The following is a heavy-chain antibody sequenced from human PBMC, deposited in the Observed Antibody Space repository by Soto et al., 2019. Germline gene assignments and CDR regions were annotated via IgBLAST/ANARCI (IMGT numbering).Heavy chain of an antibody. D-gene: IGHD5-18*01. V-gene: IGHV1-69*01. J-gene: IGHJ6*02. CDR2: IIPIFGTA. Sequence: QVQLVQSGAEVTKPGSSVKVSCKASGGTFSSYAISWVRQAPGQGLEWMGGIIPIFGTANYAQKFQGRVTITADESTSTAYMELSSLRSEDTAVYYCATRGYSYGYGPNYYYYGMDVWGQGTTVTVSS. CDR3: ATRGYSYGYGPNYYYYGMDV. CDR1: GGTFSSYA.